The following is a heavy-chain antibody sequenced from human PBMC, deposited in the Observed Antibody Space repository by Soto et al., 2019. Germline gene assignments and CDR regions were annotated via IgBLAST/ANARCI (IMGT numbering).Heavy chain of an antibody. CDR1: GGSFSGYY. V-gene: IGHV4-34*01. J-gene: IGHJ4*02. CDR2: INHSGST. CDR3: ARDEGNYGVY. Sequence: PSETLSLTCAVYGGSFSGYYWSWIRQPPGKGLEWIGEINHSGSTNYNPSLKSRVTISVDTSKNQFSLKLSSVTAADTAVYYCARDEGNYGVYWGQGTLVTVSS. D-gene: IGHD1-7*01.